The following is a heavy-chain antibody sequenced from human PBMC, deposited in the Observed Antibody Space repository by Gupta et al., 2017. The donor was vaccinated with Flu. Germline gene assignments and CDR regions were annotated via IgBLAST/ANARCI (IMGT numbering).Heavy chain of an antibody. V-gene: IGHV2-26*01. Sequence: QVTLKESGPVLVTPTETLTLTCTVSGFSLSNARMGVSWIRQPPGKALEWLAQIFSNDEKSYSTSLKSRLTISKDTSKSQVVLTMTNMDPVDTATYYCARTRKYSSSWYHAQTLYYWDYWGQGTLVTVSS. CDR2: IFSNDEK. CDR3: ARTRKYSSSWYHAQTLYYWDY. J-gene: IGHJ4*02. CDR1: GFSLSNARMG. D-gene: IGHD6-13*01.